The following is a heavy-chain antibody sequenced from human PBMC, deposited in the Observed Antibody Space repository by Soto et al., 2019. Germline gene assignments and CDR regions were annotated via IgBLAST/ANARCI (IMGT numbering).Heavy chain of an antibody. CDR2: VYYRGRS. D-gene: IGHD1-20*01. CDR3: VRKRNTVITQAYVDY. Sequence: PSETLSLTCTVSGGSVTNSSYYWGWIRQSPGKGLEWIGSVYYRGRSYSKSSVKSRVTISVDTSKNQFSLNLNSVTASDTAVYFCVRKRNTVITQAYVDYWGPGALVTVSS. V-gene: IGHV4-39*01. CDR1: GGSVTNSSYY. J-gene: IGHJ4*02.